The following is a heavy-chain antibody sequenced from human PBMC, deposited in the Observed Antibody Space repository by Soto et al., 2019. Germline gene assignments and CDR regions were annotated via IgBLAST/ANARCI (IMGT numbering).Heavy chain of an antibody. V-gene: IGHV6-1*01. Sequence: SQTLSLTCAISGDSVSSNSAAWNWIRQSPSRGLEWLGRTYYRSKWYNDYAVSVKSRITINPDTSNNQFSLQLNSVSPEDTAVYYCARDARPNWAYAFDIWGQGTMVTVSS. D-gene: IGHD7-27*01. CDR2: TYYRSKWYN. CDR1: GDSVSSNSAA. CDR3: ARDARPNWAYAFDI. J-gene: IGHJ3*02.